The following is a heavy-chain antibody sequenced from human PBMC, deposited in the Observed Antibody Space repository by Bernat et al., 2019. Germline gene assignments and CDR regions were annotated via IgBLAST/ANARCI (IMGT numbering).Heavy chain of an antibody. J-gene: IGHJ5*02. V-gene: IGHV4-39*01. CDR2: IYYSGST. CDR3: AGRPTGGRFDP. D-gene: IGHD1-14*01. CDR1: GGSISDSTYY. Sequence: QLQLQESCPGLVKPSETLSLTCTVSGGSISDSTYYWLWIRQPPGKGLEWVGTIYYSGSTYYNPSLKSRVTIAVGTSKNQFSLKLTTVTAGDMAVYYCAGRPTGGRFDPWGQGTLVTVSS.